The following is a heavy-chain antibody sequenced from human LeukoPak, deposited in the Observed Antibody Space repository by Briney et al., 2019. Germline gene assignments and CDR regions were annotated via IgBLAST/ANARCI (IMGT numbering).Heavy chain of an antibody. D-gene: IGHD4-17*01. V-gene: IGHV4-59*11. CDR3: ARDLVTVTKGFDI. J-gene: IGHJ3*02. CDR1: GDSFSSHY. Sequence: SETLFLTCAVSGDSFSSHYWTWIRQSPGTGLEWIGYISHIGRTNYNPSLKSRVTISIDTSKNQFSLKLRSVTAADTAVYYCARDLVTVTKGFDIWGQGTMVSVSS. CDR2: ISHIGRT.